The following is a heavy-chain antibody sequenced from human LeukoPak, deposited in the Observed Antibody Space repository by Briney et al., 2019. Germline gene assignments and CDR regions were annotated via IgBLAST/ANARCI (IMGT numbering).Heavy chain of an antibody. D-gene: IGHD4-17*01. V-gene: IGHV4-59*11. CDR3: ARDLVTVTKGFDI. J-gene: IGHJ3*02. CDR1: GDSFSSHY. Sequence: SETLFLTCAVSGDSFSSHYWTWIRQSPGTGLEWIGYISHIGRTNYNPSLKSRVTISIDTSKNQFSLKLRSVTAADTAVYYCARDLVTVTKGFDIWGQGTMVSVSS. CDR2: ISHIGRT.